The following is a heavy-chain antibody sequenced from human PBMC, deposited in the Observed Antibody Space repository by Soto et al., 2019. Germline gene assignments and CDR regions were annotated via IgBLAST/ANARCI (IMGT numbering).Heavy chain of an antibody. CDR2: IYHSGST. CDR1: GGSISSGGYS. CDR3: ARGRERWLLSYYFDY. D-gene: IGHD5-12*01. Sequence: SSETLSLTCAVSGGSISSGGYSWSWIRQPPGKGLEWIGYIYHSGSTYYNPSLKSRVTISVDTSRSQFSLILSSVTAADTAVYYCARGRERWLLSYYFDYWGQGTLVTVSS. V-gene: IGHV4-30-2*01. J-gene: IGHJ4*02.